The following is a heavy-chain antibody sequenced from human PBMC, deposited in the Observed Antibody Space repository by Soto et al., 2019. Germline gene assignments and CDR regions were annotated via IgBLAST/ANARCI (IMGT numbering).Heavy chain of an antibody. D-gene: IGHD2-21*02. CDR3: ARDLWGYCGTDCYPLDV. V-gene: IGHV4-59*01. J-gene: IGHJ6*02. CDR1: GGTISRYY. CDR2: MYNTGST. Sequence: QVQLQESGPGLVKPSETLSLTCTVSGGTISRYYWSWIRQPPGKGLEWIGYMYNTGSTVYNPSFKSRATISVDTSKNQCPLKLNSVTAADTAVYYCARDLWGYCGTDCYPLDVWGQGTTVTVSS.